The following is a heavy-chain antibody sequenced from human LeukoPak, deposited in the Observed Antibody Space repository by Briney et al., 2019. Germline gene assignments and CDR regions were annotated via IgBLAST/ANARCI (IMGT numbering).Heavy chain of an antibody. Sequence: ASVKVSCKASGYTFTGFDMHWVRQAPGQGLEWMGWINPNSGSTNYEQKFQGRVTMTRDTSISTAYMEVSSLRSDDTAVYYCARVRITELSYYYYYMDVWGKGTTVTVSS. CDR3: ARVRITELSYYYYYMDV. D-gene: IGHD1-20*01. V-gene: IGHV1-2*02. J-gene: IGHJ6*03. CDR2: INPNSGST. CDR1: GYTFTGFD.